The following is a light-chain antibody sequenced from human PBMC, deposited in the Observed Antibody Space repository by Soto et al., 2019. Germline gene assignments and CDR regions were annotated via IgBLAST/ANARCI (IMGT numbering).Light chain of an antibody. J-gene: IGLJ3*02. CDR1: SNDVGSYNL. V-gene: IGLV2-23*02. CDR2: EVS. CDR3: CSYASSSTWV. Sequence: QSALTQPASVSGSPGQSITISCTGTSNDVGSYNLVSWYQQHAGKAPKLMIYEVSKRPSGVSNRFSGSKSGNTASLTISGLQAEDEADYYCCSYASSSTWVFGGGTQLTVL.